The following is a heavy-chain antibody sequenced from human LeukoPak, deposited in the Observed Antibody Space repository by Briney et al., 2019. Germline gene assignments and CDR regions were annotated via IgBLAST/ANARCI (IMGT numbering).Heavy chain of an antibody. V-gene: IGHV4-39*01. Sequence: NASETLSLTCTVSGDSISSSNYFWGWIRQPPGKGLEWIGGIFYSGSTYYNPSLKGRVTISIDTSKNQFSLKLSSVTAADTVVYYCARHFYASSGWPSAYNWFDPWGQGTLVTVSS. CDR1: GDSISSSNYF. D-gene: IGHD6-19*01. J-gene: IGHJ5*02. CDR3: ARHFYASSGWPSAYNWFDP. CDR2: IFYSGST.